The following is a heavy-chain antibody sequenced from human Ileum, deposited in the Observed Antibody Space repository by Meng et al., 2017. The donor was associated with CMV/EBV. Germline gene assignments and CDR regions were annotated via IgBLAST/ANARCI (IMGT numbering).Heavy chain of an antibody. V-gene: IGHV3-30-3*01. CDR2: ISHDETKR. Sequence: VSLGASGGHVAHPGSSLRLSCAASGFTFSSSILHWVRQAPGKGLEWIALISHDETKRYSDSVKNRFTISRDNSKNTVYLQMNSLTTEDAAIYYCARFYRESSTSWVDYWGQGTLVTVAS. D-gene: IGHD6-13*01. CDR3: ARFYRESSTSWVDY. J-gene: IGHJ4*02. CDR1: GFTFSSSI.